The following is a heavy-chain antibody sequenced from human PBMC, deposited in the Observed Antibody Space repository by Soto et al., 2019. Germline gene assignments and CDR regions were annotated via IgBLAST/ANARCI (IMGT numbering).Heavy chain of an antibody. D-gene: IGHD3-10*01. CDR3: ARQSEIYGLGSYYIGHFDY. Sequence: QVQLVESGGGVVQPGTSLRLSCAASGFTFSSYAMHWVRQAPGKGLEWVAVTGNDGTEKYYADSVKGRFTVSRDNSKNTLYLQMNSLRAEDTALYYCARQSEIYGLGSYYIGHFDYWGQGTLVTVSS. V-gene: IGHV3-33*01. CDR2: TGNDGTEK. J-gene: IGHJ4*02. CDR1: GFTFSSYA.